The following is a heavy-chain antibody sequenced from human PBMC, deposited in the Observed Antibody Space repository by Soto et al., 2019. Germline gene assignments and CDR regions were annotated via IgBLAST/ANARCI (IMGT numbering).Heavy chain of an antibody. Sequence: SETLSLTCTVSGGSISSYDWSWIRQPAGKGLEWIGRIYTSGSTNYNPSLKSRVTTSVDTSKNQFSLKLSSVTAADTAVYYCARDRTGTTYWGAFDIWGQGTMVTVSS. V-gene: IGHV4-4*07. D-gene: IGHD1-7*01. CDR1: GGSISSYD. CDR3: ARDRTGTTYWGAFDI. J-gene: IGHJ3*02. CDR2: IYTSGST.